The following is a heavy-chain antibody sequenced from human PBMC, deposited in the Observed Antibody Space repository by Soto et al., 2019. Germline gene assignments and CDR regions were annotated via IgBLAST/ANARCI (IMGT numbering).Heavy chain of an antibody. D-gene: IGHD2-2*01. Sequence: GSLRLSCTVSGFTFSNAWMTWVRQAPGKGLEWVGRIKSKTDDGTTDYAAPVKGRFTISRDDSRNTLYLQMNRLKTEDTAVYYCTTDSSSWAYYYYYGMDVWGQGTTVTVSS. CDR3: TTDSSSWAYYYYYGMDV. V-gene: IGHV3-15*01. CDR1: GFTFSNAW. CDR2: IKSKTDDGTT. J-gene: IGHJ6*02.